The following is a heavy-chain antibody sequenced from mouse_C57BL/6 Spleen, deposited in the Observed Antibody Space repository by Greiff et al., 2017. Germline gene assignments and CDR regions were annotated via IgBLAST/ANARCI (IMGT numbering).Heavy chain of an antibody. J-gene: IGHJ2*01. CDR1: GFTFSDYG. D-gene: IGHD2-4*01. Sequence: EVMLVESGGGLVKPGGSLKLSCAASGFTFSDYGMHWVRQAPEKGLEWVAYISSGSSTIYYADTVKGRFTISRDNAKNTLFLQRTSLRSEDTAMYYCARPYDYDGVFDYWGQGTTLTVSS. V-gene: IGHV5-17*01. CDR3: ARPYDYDGVFDY. CDR2: ISSGSSTI.